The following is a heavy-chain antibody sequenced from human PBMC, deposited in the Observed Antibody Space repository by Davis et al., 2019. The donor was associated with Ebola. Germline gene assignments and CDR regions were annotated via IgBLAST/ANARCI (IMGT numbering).Heavy chain of an antibody. Sequence: ASVKVSCKASGYTFSNYYIHWVRQAPGQGLEWMGIINPSGGSTSYAQKFQGRVTMTRDTSTSTVYMELSSLRSEDTAVYYCARDHPAMGIDYWGQGTLVTVSS. D-gene: IGHD5-18*01. CDR3: ARDHPAMGIDY. V-gene: IGHV1-46*01. J-gene: IGHJ4*02. CDR1: GYTFSNYY. CDR2: INPSGGST.